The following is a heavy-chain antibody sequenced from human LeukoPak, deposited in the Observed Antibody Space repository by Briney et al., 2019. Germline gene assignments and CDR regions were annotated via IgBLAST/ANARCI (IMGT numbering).Heavy chain of an antibody. D-gene: IGHD1-26*01. CDR1: GLTFNNAW. V-gene: IGHV3-15*01. CDR2: IKSKTDGGTT. Sequence: GGSLRLSCAASGLTFNNAWMTWVRQAPGKGLEWIGRIKSKTDGGTTDYAAPVKGRFTLSRDDSKNTLYLQMNSLKTEDTAVYYCTTDSELQGQGGDAFDIWGQGTMVTVSS. CDR3: TTDSELQGQGGDAFDI. J-gene: IGHJ3*02.